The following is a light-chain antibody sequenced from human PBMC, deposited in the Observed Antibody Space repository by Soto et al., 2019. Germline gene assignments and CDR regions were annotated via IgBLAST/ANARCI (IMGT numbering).Light chain of an antibody. CDR1: SSDVGSYNL. V-gene: IGLV2-23*02. CDR2: EVS. CDR3: CSYAGSSTYVV. J-gene: IGLJ2*01. Sequence: QSALTQPASVSGSPGQSITISCTGTSSDVGSYNLVSWYQQHTGKAPKLMIYEVSKRPSGVSNRLSGYKSGNTASLTISGLQAEDEADYYCCSYAGSSTYVVFGGGTKLTVL.